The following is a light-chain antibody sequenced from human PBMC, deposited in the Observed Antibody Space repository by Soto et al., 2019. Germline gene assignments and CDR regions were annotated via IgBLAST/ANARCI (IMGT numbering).Light chain of an antibody. V-gene: IGKV3-20*01. J-gene: IGKJ5*01. Sequence: DIGLTKYPGTLSLSPGDRGTLSCRASQTVTTDYVAWYQHKAGPAPRLHIYDASTRATGIPDRFSGSGSGPEYTLTISRLEPEDFAVYSCQQYGFSPIRFGQGTRLDI. CDR2: DAS. CDR1: QTVTTDY. CDR3: QQYGFSPIR.